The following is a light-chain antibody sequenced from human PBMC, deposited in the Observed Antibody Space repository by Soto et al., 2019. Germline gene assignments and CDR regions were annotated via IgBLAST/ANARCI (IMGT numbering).Light chain of an antibody. CDR3: QQSYSNPWT. V-gene: IGKV1-39*01. Sequence: DIQMTQSPASLSASVGDRVTISCRASQSMRTYLNWYQQTTGKAPNLLIHAASSLQSGVPSRFSGSGSGTDFTLTISSLQPEDFATYYCQQSYSNPWTFGQGTKVDIK. CDR2: AAS. CDR1: QSMRTY. J-gene: IGKJ1*01.